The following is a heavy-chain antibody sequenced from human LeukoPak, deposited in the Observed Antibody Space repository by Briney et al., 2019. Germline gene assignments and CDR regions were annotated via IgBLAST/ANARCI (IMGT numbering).Heavy chain of an antibody. Sequence: SETLSLTCTVSGVSISSSNYYWGWIHQPPGKGLEWIGSVSYSGRTYYNPSLKGRVTISVDTSKHQFSLKLSSVTAADTAVYYCARHSSASYYHGSGSYYNVNWGQGTLVTVSS. CDR2: VSYSGRT. D-gene: IGHD3-10*01. J-gene: IGHJ4*02. V-gene: IGHV4-39*01. CDR3: ARHSSASYYHGSGSYYNVN. CDR1: GVSISSSNYY.